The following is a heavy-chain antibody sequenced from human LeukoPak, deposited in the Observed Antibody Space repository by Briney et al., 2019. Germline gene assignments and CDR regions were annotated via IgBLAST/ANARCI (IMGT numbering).Heavy chain of an antibody. Sequence: GASVKVSCKASGYTVTNYYMHWVRQAPGQGLEWMGMINPSISSRTYAQKFQGRVTVTSDTSTSTVYMEVSSLRSEDTAIYYCARSRMWFSTNDWGQGTLVTVSS. J-gene: IGHJ4*02. CDR2: INPSISSR. CDR3: ARSRMWFSTND. CDR1: GYTVTNYY. V-gene: IGHV1-46*01. D-gene: IGHD2-21*01.